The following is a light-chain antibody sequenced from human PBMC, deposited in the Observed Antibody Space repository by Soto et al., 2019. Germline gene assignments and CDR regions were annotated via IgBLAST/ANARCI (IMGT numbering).Light chain of an antibody. CDR3: QQYGGSPRT. V-gene: IGKV3-20*01. CDR1: QSVGKS. Sequence: EILMTQSPGSLSLSPGERATLSCRASQSVGKSLAWYQQKPGQAPRLLIYGASTRATGIPDRFSGSGSGTDFTLTISRLEPEDFAVYYCQQYGGSPRTFGQGTKVDIK. J-gene: IGKJ1*01. CDR2: GAS.